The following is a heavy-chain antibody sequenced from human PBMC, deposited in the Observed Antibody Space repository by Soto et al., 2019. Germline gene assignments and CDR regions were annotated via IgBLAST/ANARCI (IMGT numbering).Heavy chain of an antibody. CDR1: GGTFSSYA. J-gene: IGHJ5*02. V-gene: IGHV1-69*13. CDR3: ASRTATYYYDSSGYPNWFDP. Sequence: SVKVSCKASGGTFSSYAISWVRQAPGQGLEWMGGIIPIFGTANYAQKFQGRVTITADESTSTAYMELSGLRSEDTAVYYCASRTATYYYDSSGYPNWFDPWGQGTLVTVSS. D-gene: IGHD3-22*01. CDR2: IIPIFGTA.